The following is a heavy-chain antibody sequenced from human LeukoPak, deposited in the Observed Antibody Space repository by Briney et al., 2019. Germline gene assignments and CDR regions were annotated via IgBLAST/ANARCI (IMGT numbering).Heavy chain of an antibody. CDR1: GFTFSSYA. Sequence: GGSLRLSCAASGFTFSSYAMSWVRQAPGKGLEWVSAISGSGGSTYYADSVKGRFTISRDNSKNTLYLQMNSLRAEDTAVYYCARDSYGDYNNWFDPWGQGTLVTVSS. D-gene: IGHD4-17*01. J-gene: IGHJ5*02. CDR3: ARDSYGDYNNWFDP. V-gene: IGHV3-23*01. CDR2: ISGSGGST.